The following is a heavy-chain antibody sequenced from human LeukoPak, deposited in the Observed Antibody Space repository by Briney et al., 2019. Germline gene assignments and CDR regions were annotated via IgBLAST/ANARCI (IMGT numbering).Heavy chain of an antibody. V-gene: IGHV3-21*01. D-gene: IGHD5-18*01. CDR1: GCTFSSYS. CDR3: ARGFSYGIDAFHI. Sequence: GGSLRLSCAASGCTFSSYSMNWVRQAPGKGLEWVSSITSSNYIYCADSVKGRFTISRDNAKNSLYLQMNSLRAEDTAVYYCARGFSYGIDAFHIWGQGTMVTVSS. J-gene: IGHJ3*02. CDR2: ITSSNYI.